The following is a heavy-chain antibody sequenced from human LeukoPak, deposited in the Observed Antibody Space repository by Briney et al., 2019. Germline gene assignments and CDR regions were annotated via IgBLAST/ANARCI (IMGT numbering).Heavy chain of an antibody. V-gene: IGHV1-18*01. Sequence: ASVKVSCKASGYTFTNSGISWVRQAPGQGLEWMGWVSAYNGNTNYAQKLQGRVTMTTDTSTSTAYMELRSLRSDDTAVYYCARSWFGELFYFDYWGQGTLVTVSS. CDR2: VSAYNGNT. D-gene: IGHD3-10*01. CDR3: ARSWFGELFYFDY. CDR1: GYTFTNSG. J-gene: IGHJ4*02.